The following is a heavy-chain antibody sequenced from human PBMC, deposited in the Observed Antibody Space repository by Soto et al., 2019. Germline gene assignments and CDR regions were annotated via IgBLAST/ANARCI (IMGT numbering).Heavy chain of an antibody. CDR3: ARDYSSSWYGAFDI. J-gene: IGHJ3*02. V-gene: IGHV1-18*01. CDR1: GYTFTSYG. D-gene: IGHD6-13*01. Sequence: GASVKVSCKASGYTFTSYGISWVRQAPGQGLEWMGWISAYNGNTNYAQKLQGRVTMTTDTSTSTAYMELRSLRSDDTAVYYCARDYSSSWYGAFDIWGQGTMVTVSS. CDR2: ISAYNGNT.